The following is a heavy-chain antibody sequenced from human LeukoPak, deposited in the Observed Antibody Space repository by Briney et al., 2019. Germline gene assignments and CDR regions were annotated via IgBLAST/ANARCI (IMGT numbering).Heavy chain of an antibody. CDR1: GFTFSSYA. CDR3: ARDLWVTTSAY. Sequence: GGSLRLSCAASGFTFSSYAMHWVRQAPGKGLEWVSLINSGGSSYYADSVKGRFTISRDNSKNTLYLQMNSLRAEDTAVYYCARDLWVTTSAYWGQGTLVTVSS. CDR2: INSGGSS. V-gene: IGHV3-66*01. J-gene: IGHJ4*02. D-gene: IGHD4-17*01.